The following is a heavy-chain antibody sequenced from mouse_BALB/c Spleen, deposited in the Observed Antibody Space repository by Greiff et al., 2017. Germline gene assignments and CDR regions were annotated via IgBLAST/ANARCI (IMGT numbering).Heavy chain of an antibody. D-gene: IGHD2-3*01. V-gene: IGHV1-4*02. CDR3: ARWLLQDMDY. J-gene: IGHJ4*01. Sequence: VQLQQSAAELARPGASVKMSCKASGYTFTSYTMHWVKQRPGQGLEWIGYINPSSGYTEYNQKFKDKTTLTADKSSSTAYMQLSSLTSEDSAVYYCARWLLQDMDYWGQGTSVTVSS. CDR1: GYTFTSYT. CDR2: INPSSGYT.